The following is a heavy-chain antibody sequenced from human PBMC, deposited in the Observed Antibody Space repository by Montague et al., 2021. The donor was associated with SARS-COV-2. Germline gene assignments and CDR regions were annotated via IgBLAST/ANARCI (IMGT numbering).Heavy chain of an antibody. CDR3: ARLGEGVVPAPILGVGPYYYYYYMDV. CDR1: GGSFSGYY. CDR2: INHSGSA. J-gene: IGHJ6*02. D-gene: IGHD2-2*02. Sequence: SETLSLTCAVYGGSFSGYYWNWIRQPPGKGLEWIGEINHSGSANYNPSLKRRVTISVDTSKNQFSLKLNSVTAADTAVYYCARLGEGVVPAPILGVGPYYYYYYMDVWGQGTTVSVSS. V-gene: IGHV4-34*01.